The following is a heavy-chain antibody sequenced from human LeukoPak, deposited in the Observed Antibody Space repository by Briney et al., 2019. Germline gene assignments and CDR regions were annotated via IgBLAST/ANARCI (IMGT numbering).Heavy chain of an antibody. V-gene: IGHV3-23*01. D-gene: IGHD2-21*02. CDR1: GFTFSSYA. CDR2: IGGPTGGT. Sequence: PGGSLRLSCAASGFTFSSYAMSWVRQTPGKGLEWVSSIGGPTGGTYYADSVKGRFTISRDNSKNTLYLQMNSLRAEDTAVYYCASFGGAAYCGGDYYRWFDPWGQGTLVTVSS. CDR3: ASFGGAAYCGGDYYRWFDP. J-gene: IGHJ5*02.